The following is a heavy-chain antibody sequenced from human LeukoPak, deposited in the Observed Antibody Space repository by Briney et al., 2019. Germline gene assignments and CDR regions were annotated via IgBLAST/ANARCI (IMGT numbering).Heavy chain of an antibody. V-gene: IGHV3-23*01. CDR2: ISDSGVYI. Sequence: GGSVRLSCAASGFTFSTYAMSWVRQAPGKGLEWVSDISDSGVYIYYADSVKGRFTISRDNSKNTLYLQMIGLRADDTAVYYCAKDRDSGSYYYYYGMDVWGQGTTVTVSS. J-gene: IGHJ6*02. CDR1: GFTFSTYA. D-gene: IGHD1-26*01. CDR3: AKDRDSGSYYYYYGMDV.